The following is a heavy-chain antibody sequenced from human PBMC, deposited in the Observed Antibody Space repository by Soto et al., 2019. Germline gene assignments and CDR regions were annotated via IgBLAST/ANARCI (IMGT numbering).Heavy chain of an antibody. D-gene: IGHD6-19*01. Sequence: ASVKVSCKASGYTFTSYGISWVRQAPGQALEWMGWINSYNGNTNYAQKLQGRVTMTTDTSTSTAYMELRSLRSDDTAVYYCAREPVAGVWFYPCGRVYFVTGSS. CDR2: INSYNGNT. CDR3: AREPVAGVWFYP. CDR1: GYTFTSYG. J-gene: IGHJ5*02. V-gene: IGHV1-18*01.